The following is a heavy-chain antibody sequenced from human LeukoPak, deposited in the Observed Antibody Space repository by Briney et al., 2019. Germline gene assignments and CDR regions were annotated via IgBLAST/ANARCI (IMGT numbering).Heavy chain of an antibody. CDR1: GFTLSSYW. CDR2: INPDGSTT. Sequence: PGGSLRLSCAASGFTLSSYWMHWVRQVPGKGLVWVSRINPDGSTTTYADSVKGRFTISRDNSKNTLYLQMNSRRAEDTAVYYCANYYGSGSYSPAEYFQHWGQGTLVTVSS. V-gene: IGHV3-74*01. J-gene: IGHJ1*01. D-gene: IGHD3-10*01. CDR3: ANYYGSGSYSPAEYFQH.